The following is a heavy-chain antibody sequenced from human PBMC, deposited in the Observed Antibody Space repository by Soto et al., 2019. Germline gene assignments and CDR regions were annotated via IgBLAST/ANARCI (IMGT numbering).Heavy chain of an antibody. D-gene: IGHD7-27*01. Sequence: ASVKVSCKASGYTFIDYSMYWVRQAPGQGLEWMGWINPNSGDTTYAQKFQGRVTMTRDTSISTVYMELRRLRSDDTGVYYCARDRAETGGKYYLDSWGQGTQVTVSS. V-gene: IGHV1-2*02. CDR3: ARDRAETGGKYYLDS. CDR2: INPNSGDT. J-gene: IGHJ4*02. CDR1: GYTFIDYS.